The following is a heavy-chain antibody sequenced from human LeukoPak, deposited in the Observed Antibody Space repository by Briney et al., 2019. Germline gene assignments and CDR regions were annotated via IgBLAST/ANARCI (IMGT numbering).Heavy chain of an antibody. J-gene: IGHJ4*02. CDR1: GFTLSSFY. Sequence: GGSLRLSCATSGFTLSSFYMHWVRQRPGKGLVWVSRINSDGTDTKYADSAKGRFTISRDYTKNTVYLQMNNLGAEDTAVYYCARGAWGYSVHFDNWGQGALVTVSS. D-gene: IGHD3-16*01. CDR3: ARGAWGYSVHFDN. CDR2: INSDGTDT. V-gene: IGHV3-74*03.